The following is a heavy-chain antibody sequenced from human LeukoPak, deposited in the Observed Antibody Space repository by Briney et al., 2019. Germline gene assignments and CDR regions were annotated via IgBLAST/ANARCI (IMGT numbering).Heavy chain of an antibody. CDR3: ARDPYSGRYGDYYYYYMDV. V-gene: IGHV3-21*01. CDR1: GFTFSSYN. D-gene: IGHD1-26*01. Sequence: GGSLRLSCAASGFTFSSYNMNWVRQAPGKGLEWVSSITSSSSYIYYADSAKGRFTISRDNAKNSLYLQMNSLRAEDTAVYYCARDPYSGRYGDYYYYYMDVWGKRTTVTISS. J-gene: IGHJ6*03. CDR2: ITSSSSYI.